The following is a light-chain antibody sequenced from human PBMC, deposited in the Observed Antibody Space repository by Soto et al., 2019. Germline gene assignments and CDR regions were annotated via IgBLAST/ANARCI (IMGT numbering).Light chain of an antibody. J-gene: IGKJ1*01. CDR1: QSVRGTF. V-gene: IGKV3-20*01. CDR3: QHYNSYSEA. CDR2: GAS. Sequence: EVVLTQSPDTLSLSPGDRATLSCRASQSVRGTFLAWYQQKAGQAPRLLIYGASSRATGIPDRFSGSGSGTEFTLIISSLQPDDFATYYCQHYNSYSEAFGQGTKVELK.